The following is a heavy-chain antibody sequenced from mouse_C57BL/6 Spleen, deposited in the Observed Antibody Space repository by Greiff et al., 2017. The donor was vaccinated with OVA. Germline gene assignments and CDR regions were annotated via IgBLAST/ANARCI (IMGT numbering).Heavy chain of an antibody. CDR3: TRLNYDYFDY. D-gene: IGHD1-1*02. J-gene: IGHJ2*01. CDR1: GFTFSDAW. Sequence: EVQGVESGGGLVQPGGSMKLSCAASGFTFSDAWMDWVRQSPEKGLEWVAEIRNKANNHATYYAESVKGRFTISRDDSKSSVYLQMNSLRAEDTGIYYCTRLNYDYFDYWGQGTTLTVSS. CDR2: IRNKANNHAT. V-gene: IGHV6-6*01.